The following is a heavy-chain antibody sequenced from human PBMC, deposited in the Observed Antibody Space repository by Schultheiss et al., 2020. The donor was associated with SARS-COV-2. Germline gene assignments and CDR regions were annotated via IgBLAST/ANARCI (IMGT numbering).Heavy chain of an antibody. Sequence: GESLKISCSASGFTFSSYAMHWVRQAPGKGLEYVSAISSNGGSTDYADSVKGRFTISRDNSKNTLYLQMNSLRAEDTAVYYCASNTMTHDYWGQGTLVTVSS. V-gene: IGHV3-64*04. CDR2: ISSNGGST. J-gene: IGHJ4*02. CDR1: GFTFSSYA. CDR3: ASNTMTHDY. D-gene: IGHD3-3*01.